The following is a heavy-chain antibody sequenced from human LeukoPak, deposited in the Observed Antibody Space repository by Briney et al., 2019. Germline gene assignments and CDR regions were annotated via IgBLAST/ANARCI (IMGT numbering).Heavy chain of an antibody. CDR1: GFTFSSYA. D-gene: IGHD2-2*01. J-gene: IGHJ6*02. CDR2: ISGSGGST. CDR3: AKAFVVVPAAIAYYYYGMDV. Sequence: TGGSLRLSCAASGFTFSSYAMSWVRQAPGKGLEWVSAISGSGGSTYYADSVKGRFTISRDNSKNTLYLQMNSLRAEDTAVYYCAKAFVVVPAAIAYYYYGMDVWGQGTTVTVSS. V-gene: IGHV3-23*01.